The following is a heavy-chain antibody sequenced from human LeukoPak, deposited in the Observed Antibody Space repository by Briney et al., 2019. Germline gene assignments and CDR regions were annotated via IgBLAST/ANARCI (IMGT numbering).Heavy chain of an antibody. V-gene: IGHV4-59*08. CDR1: GDSLSSYF. D-gene: IGHD3-16*01. J-gene: IGHJ5*02. CDR2: VSYSGST. Sequence: SETLSLTCAVSGDSLSSYFWNWVRQPPGKGLEWIAYVSYSGSTNYKPPFKSRVTISVDTSRTQFSLKLKSVTAGDTAMYSCARRRAEGGSNGHYNWFDPWGEGTLVTVS. CDR3: ARRRAEGGSNGHYNWFDP.